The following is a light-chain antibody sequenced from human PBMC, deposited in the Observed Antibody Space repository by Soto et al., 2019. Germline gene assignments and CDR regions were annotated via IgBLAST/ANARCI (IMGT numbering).Light chain of an antibody. Sequence: NFMLTQPHSVSESPGKTVTISCTRSSGSIASNYVQWYQQRPGSSPTTVIYEDNQRPSGVPDLFSGSIDSSSNSASLTISGLKTEDEADYYCQSYDSDNQVFGGGTKLTVL. CDR2: EDN. J-gene: IGLJ3*02. CDR3: QSYDSDNQV. CDR1: SGSIASNY. V-gene: IGLV6-57*01.